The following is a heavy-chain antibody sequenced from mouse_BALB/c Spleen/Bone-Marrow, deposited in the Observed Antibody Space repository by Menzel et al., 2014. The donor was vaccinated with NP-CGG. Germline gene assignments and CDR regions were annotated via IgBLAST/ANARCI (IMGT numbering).Heavy chain of an antibody. CDR3: ARLTYYGLSDY. D-gene: IGHD1-2*01. CDR1: GFDFSRYW. V-gene: IGHV4-1*02. J-gene: IGHJ2*01. Sequence: EVQRVESGGGLVQPGGSLKLSCTASGFDFSRYWMSWVRQAPGKGLQWIGEINPGSSTINYTPSLKDKFIISRDNAKNTLYLQMSKVRSEDTALYYCARLTYYGLSDYWGQGTTLTVSS. CDR2: INPGSSTI.